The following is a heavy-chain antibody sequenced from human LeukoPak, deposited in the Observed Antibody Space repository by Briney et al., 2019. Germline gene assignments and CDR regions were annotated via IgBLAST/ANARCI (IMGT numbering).Heavy chain of an antibody. CDR1: GGSISSYY. CDR3: ARGPTTIRGGRTKWFDP. J-gene: IGHJ5*02. V-gene: IGHV4-59*01. D-gene: IGHD3-10*01. CDR2: SYYSGTT. Sequence: SETLSLTCTVSGGSISSYYWSWFRQPPGKRLGWVGYSYYSGTTNYNPSLKSRVTISVDTSKNQFSLNLNSVTAADTAVYYCARGPTTIRGGRTKWFDPWGQGTLVTVSS.